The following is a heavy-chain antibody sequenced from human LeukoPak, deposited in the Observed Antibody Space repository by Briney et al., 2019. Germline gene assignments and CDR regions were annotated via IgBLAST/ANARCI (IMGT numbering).Heavy chain of an antibody. CDR1: GYTFTDYY. J-gene: IGHJ3*02. CDR3: ATWVGSSGAFDI. V-gene: IGHV1-69-2*01. Sequence: ASVKVSCKPSGYTFTDYYMHWVQQAPGKGLEWMGRVDPEDGETIYAEKFQGRVTITADTSTDTAYMELSSLRSEDTAVYYCATWVGSSGAFDIWGQGTMVTVSS. D-gene: IGHD1-26*01. CDR2: VDPEDGET.